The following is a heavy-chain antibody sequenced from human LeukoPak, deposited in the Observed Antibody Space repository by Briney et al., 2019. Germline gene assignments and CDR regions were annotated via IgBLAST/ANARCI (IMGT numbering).Heavy chain of an antibody. CDR1: GGSISSSSYY. V-gene: IGHV4-39*07. J-gene: IGHJ4*02. CDR3: ARVFSRYSSSWYYFDY. CDR2: IYYSGGT. Sequence: TPSETLSLTCTVSGGSISSSSYYWGWIRQPPGKGLEWIGTIYYSGGTYYSPSLMSRVTISVDTAKDQFSLKLRSVTAADTAVYYCARVFSRYSSSWYYFDYWGQGTLVTVSS. D-gene: IGHD6-13*01.